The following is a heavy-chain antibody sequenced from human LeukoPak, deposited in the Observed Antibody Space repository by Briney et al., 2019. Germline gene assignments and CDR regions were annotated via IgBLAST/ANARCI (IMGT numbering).Heavy chain of an antibody. CDR2: INPNSGGT. CDR1: GYTFTGYY. Sequence: GASVKVSCKASGYTFTGYYMHWVRQAPGQGLEWMGWINPNSGGTNYAQKFQGRVTMTRDTSISTAYMELSRLRSDDTAVYYCARARKKGHYGDYTPFDYWGQGTLVTVSS. J-gene: IGHJ4*02. D-gene: IGHD4-17*01. CDR3: ARARKKGHYGDYTPFDY. V-gene: IGHV1-2*02.